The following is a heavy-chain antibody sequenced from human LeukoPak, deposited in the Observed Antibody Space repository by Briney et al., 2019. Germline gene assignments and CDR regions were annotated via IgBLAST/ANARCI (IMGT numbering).Heavy chain of an antibody. CDR1: GFTFSNFA. Sequence: PGGSLRLSCAASGFTFSNFAMGWVRQAPGEGLEWVSAISGSAGSTYYADSVKGRFTISRDNSKNTLYLQMNSLRAEDTAVYYCAKVTYYDILTGGALVDYWGQGTLVTVSS. CDR3: AKVTYYDILTGGALVDY. V-gene: IGHV3-23*01. J-gene: IGHJ4*02. D-gene: IGHD3-9*01. CDR2: ISGSAGST.